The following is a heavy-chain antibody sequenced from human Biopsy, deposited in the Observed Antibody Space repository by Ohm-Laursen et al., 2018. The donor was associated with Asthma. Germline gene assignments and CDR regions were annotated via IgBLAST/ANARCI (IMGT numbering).Heavy chain of an antibody. D-gene: IGHD2-21*02. J-gene: IGHJ6*02. CDR1: GFTFGAFW. Sequence: SLRLSCAASGFTFGAFWMSWGRQTPGKGLEWVATITGDGSQKFYVDSVTGRFTIARDNSKNTVYLQMNSLRAEDTAVYYCASYEVVTAILPMDVWGQGTTVTVSS. CDR2: ITGDGSQK. CDR3: ASYEVVTAILPMDV. V-gene: IGHV3-7*01.